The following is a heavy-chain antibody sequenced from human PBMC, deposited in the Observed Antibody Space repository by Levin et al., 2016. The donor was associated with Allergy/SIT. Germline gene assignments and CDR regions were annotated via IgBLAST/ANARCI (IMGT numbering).Heavy chain of an antibody. D-gene: IGHD2-21*01. J-gene: IGHJ3*02. CDR2: IYHSGST. CDR3: ARDDAYCGGDCYSHAYAFDI. Sequence: SQTLSLTCAVSGYSISSGYYWGWIRQPPGKGLEWIGSIYHSGSTYYNPSLKSRVTISVDTSKNQFSLKLSSVTAADTAVYYCARDDAYCGGDCYSHAYAFDIWGQGTMVTVSS. CDR1: GYSISSGYY. V-gene: IGHV4-38-2*02.